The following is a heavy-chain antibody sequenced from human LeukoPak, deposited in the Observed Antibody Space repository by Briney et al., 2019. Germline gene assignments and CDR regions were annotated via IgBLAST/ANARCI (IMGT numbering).Heavy chain of an antibody. CDR2: ISYDGSNE. CDR3: ARDTFYYDILTGPLGH. V-gene: IGHV3-30*04. D-gene: IGHD3-9*01. J-gene: IGHJ4*02. CDR1: GFTFSSYA. Sequence: GGSLRLSCAASGFTFSSYAMHWVRQAPGKGLEWVAVISYDGSNEYYADSVKGRFTISRDNSKNTLYLQMNSLRAEDTAVYYCARDTFYYDILTGPLGHWGQGTLVTVSS.